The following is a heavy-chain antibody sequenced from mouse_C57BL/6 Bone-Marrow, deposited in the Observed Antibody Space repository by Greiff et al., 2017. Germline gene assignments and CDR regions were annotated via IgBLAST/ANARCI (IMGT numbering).Heavy chain of an antibody. CDR3: AREGNLDYFDY. V-gene: IGHV1-64*01. CDR2: IHPNSGST. CDR1: GYTFTSYR. Sequence: QVQLQQPGAELVKPGASVKLSCKASGYTFTSYRMHWVKQRPGQGLEWIGMIHPNSGSTNYNEKFKSKATLTVDKSSRTAYMQLSSLTSEDSAVYYCAREGNLDYFDYWGQCTTLTVSS. J-gene: IGHJ2*01.